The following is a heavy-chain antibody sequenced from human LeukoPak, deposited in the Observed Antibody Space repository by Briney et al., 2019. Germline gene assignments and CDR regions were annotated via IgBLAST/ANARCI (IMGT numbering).Heavy chain of an antibody. CDR3: VRVAKERVGGVYYFDY. J-gene: IGHJ4*02. CDR1: GFTFSDYD. Sequence: GGSLRLSCAASGFTFSDYDMHWLRQATGKGLEWVSAIGTAGDTYYTGSVKGRFTISRETAKNSLYLQMNSLRAGDTAVYYCVRVAKERVGGVYYFDYWGQGTPVTVSS. CDR2: IGTAGDT. V-gene: IGHV3-13*01. D-gene: IGHD1-1*01.